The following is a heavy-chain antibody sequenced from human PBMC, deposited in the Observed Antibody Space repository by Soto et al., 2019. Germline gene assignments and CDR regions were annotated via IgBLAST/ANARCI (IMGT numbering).Heavy chain of an antibody. D-gene: IGHD6-19*01. J-gene: IGHJ3*02. CDR2: ISGSGGST. CDR3: AKRGYKGNSSGWRVTGAFDI. CDR1: GFTFSSYA. V-gene: IGHV3-23*01. Sequence: GGSLRLSCAASGFTFSSYAMSWVRQAPGKGLEWVSAISGSGGSTYYADSVKGRFTISRDNSKNTLYLQMNSLRAEDTAVYYCAKRGYKGNSSGWRVTGAFDIWGQGTMVTVSS.